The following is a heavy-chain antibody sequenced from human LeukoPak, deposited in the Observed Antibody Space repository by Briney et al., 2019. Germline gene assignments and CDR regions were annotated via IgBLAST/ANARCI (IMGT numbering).Heavy chain of an antibody. CDR2: IYYSGST. CDR3: ARSHKNWFDP. J-gene: IGHJ5*02. V-gene: IGHV4-30-4*08. Sequence: SQTLSLTCTVSGGSISSGDYYWSWIRQPPGKGLEWIGYIYYSGSTYYNPSLKSRVTISVDTSRNQFSLKLGSVTAADTAVYYCARSHKNWFDPWGQGTLVTVSS. CDR1: GGSISSGDYY.